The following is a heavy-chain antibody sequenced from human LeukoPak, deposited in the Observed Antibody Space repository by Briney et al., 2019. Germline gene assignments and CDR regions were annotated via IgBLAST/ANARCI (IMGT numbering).Heavy chain of an antibody. Sequence: SETLSLTCAVYGGSFSGYYWSWIRQPPGKGLEWIGEINHSGSTNYNPSLKSRVTISVDTSKNQFSLKLSSVTAADTAVYYCARVRGYCSSTSCWGYAQNWFDPWGQGTLVTVSS. CDR1: GGSFSGYY. V-gene: IGHV4-34*01. D-gene: IGHD2-2*01. CDR2: INHSGST. J-gene: IGHJ5*02. CDR3: ARVRGYCSSTSCWGYAQNWFDP.